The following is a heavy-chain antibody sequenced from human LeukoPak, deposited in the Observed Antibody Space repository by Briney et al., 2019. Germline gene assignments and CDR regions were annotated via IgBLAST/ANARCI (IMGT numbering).Heavy chain of an antibody. CDR3: AKATWDSSGYYYEFDY. D-gene: IGHD3-22*01. CDR1: GFTFSRYG. V-gene: IGHV3-30*04. Sequence: GGSLRLSCAASGFTFSRYGMHWVRQTPGKGLEWVTAISYDGSNKYYADSVKGRFTISRDNSKSTLYLQMNSLRAEDTAVYYCAKATWDSSGYYYEFDYWGQGTLVTVSS. J-gene: IGHJ4*02. CDR2: ISYDGSNK.